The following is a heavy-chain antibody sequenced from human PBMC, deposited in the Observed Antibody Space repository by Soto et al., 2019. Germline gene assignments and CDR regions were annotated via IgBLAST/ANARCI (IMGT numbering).Heavy chain of an antibody. CDR1: GYTFAAYY. CDR3: AKDEGGIFDS. CDR2: IFPNSGCST. D-gene: IGHD3-16*01. V-gene: IGHV1-2*02. J-gene: IGHJ4*01. Sequence: RASVKVSCKTSGYTFAAYYIHWVRQAPGQGLEWMGFIFPNSGCSTTSAQQFEGRVTMTSDWSISTAYVELSGLTPDDTAVYYCAKDEGGIFDSSGQGTLVTVSS.